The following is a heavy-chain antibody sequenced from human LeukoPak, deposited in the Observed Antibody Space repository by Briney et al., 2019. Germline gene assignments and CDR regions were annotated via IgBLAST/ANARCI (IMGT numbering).Heavy chain of an antibody. CDR2: INHSGST. CDR3: ARHTRITRGNWFDP. Sequence: SETLPLTCAVYGGSFSGYYWSWIRQPPGKGLEWIGEINHSGSTNYNPSLKSRVTISVDTSKNQFSLKLSSVTAADTAVYYCARHTRITRGNWFDPWGQGTLVTVSS. J-gene: IGHJ5*02. V-gene: IGHV4-34*01. CDR1: GGSFSGYY. D-gene: IGHD3-10*01.